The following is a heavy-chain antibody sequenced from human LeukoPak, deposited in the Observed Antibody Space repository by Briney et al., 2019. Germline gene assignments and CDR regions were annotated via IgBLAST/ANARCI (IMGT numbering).Heavy chain of an antibody. J-gene: IGHJ5*02. CDR3: AKDPNTMVRGVINPNNWFDP. D-gene: IGHD3-10*01. V-gene: IGHV3-74*01. CDR2: INSDGSST. Sequence: GGSLRLSCAASGFTFSSYWMHWVRQAPGKGLVWVSRINSDGSSTSYADSVKGRFTISRDNAKNTLYLQMNSLRAEDTAVYYCAKDPNTMVRGVINPNNWFDPWGQGTLVTVSS. CDR1: GFTFSSYW.